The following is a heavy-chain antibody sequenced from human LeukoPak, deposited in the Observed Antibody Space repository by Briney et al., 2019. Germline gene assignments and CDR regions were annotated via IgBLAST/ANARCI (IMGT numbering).Heavy chain of an antibody. CDR2: IKSKTDGGTT. CDR3: TTDIVVVPAAPGYYFAY. J-gene: IGHJ4*02. V-gene: IGHV3-15*01. CDR1: GFTFSNAW. Sequence: GGSLRLSCAASGFTFSNAWMSWVRQAPGKGLEWVGRIKSKTDGGTTDYAAPVKGRFTISRDDSKNTLYLQMNSLKTEDTAVYYCTTDIVVVPAAPGYYFAYWGQGTLVTVSS. D-gene: IGHD2-2*01.